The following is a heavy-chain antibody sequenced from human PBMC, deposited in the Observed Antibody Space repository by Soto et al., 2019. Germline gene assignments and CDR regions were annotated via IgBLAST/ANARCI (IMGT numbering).Heavy chain of an antibody. V-gene: IGHV4-61*01. Sequence: SETLSLTCTVSGGSVSSGSYYWSWIRQPPGKGLEWIGYIYYSGSTNYNPSLKSRVTISVDTSKNQFSLRLSSVTAADTAVYYCARVFRAAAGINWFDPWGQGTLVTVSS. CDR2: IYYSGST. J-gene: IGHJ5*02. CDR3: ARVFRAAAGINWFDP. CDR1: GGSVSSGSYY. D-gene: IGHD6-13*01.